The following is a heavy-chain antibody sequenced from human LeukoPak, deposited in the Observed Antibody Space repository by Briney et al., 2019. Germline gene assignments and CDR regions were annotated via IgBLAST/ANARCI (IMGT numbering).Heavy chain of an antibody. CDR3: ARDGPRIAVDLDY. J-gene: IGHJ4*02. D-gene: IGHD6-19*01. CDR2: INPDSGDT. Sequence: ASVKVSCRASGYIFSDYYIYWVRQAPGQGLECMGWINPDSGDTKYAQKFQGRVTMTRDTSINTVYMELSRLTSDDTAVYYCARDGPRIAVDLDYWGQGTLVTVSA. V-gene: IGHV1-2*02. CDR1: GYIFSDYY.